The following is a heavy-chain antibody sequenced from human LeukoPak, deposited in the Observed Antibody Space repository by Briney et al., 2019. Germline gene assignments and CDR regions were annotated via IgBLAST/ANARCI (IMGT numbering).Heavy chain of an antibody. CDR2: IHPGDSDT. D-gene: IGHD1-1*01. J-gene: IGHJ4*02. V-gene: IGHV5-51*01. Sequence: GESLKISCKGSGYSFTSYWIGWVRQMPGKGLEWMGIIHPGDSDTRYSPSFQGQVTISGDKSISTAYLQWSSLNTSDAAMYYCARYTDHYYFDYWGQGTLVTVSS. CDR3: ARYTDHYYFDY. CDR1: GYSFTSYW.